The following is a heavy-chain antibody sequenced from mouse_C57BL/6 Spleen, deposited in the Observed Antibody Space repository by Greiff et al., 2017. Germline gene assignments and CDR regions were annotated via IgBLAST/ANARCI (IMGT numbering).Heavy chain of an antibody. CDR3: AEANCVYFDY. D-gene: IGHD4-1*01. V-gene: IGHV3-6*01. J-gene: IGHJ2*01. Sequence: EVQLQQSGPGLVKPSQSLYLTCSVTGYSITSGYYWNWIRPFPGNKLEWTGYISYDGSNNYNQSLKNRISITRETSKNQFFLKVNSVTTEDTATYYCAEANCVYFDYWGQGTTRTVSS. CDR2: ISYDGSN. CDR1: GYSITSGYY.